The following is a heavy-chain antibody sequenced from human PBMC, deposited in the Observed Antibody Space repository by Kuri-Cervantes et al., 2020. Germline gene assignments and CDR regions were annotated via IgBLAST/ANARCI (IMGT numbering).Heavy chain of an antibody. D-gene: IGHD3-16*01. Sequence: GGSLRLSCAASGFTFSNYAMNWVRQAPGEGLEWVSIISDSGRSTIYADSVKGRFTISRDNSKNTLYLQMNSLRAEDTAVYYCAKLYALDAFDIWGQGTMVTVSS. CDR1: GFTFSNYA. V-gene: IGHV3-23*01. J-gene: IGHJ3*02. CDR2: ISDSGRST. CDR3: AKLYALDAFDI.